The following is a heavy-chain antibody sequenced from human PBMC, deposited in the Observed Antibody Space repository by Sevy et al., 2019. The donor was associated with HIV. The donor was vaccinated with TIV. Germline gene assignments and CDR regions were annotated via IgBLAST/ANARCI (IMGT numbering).Heavy chain of an antibody. CDR1: GFTFSSYG. CDR2: IQYDGSNK. D-gene: IGHD3-22*01. Sequence: GGSLRLSCAASGFTFSSYGMHWVRQAPGKGLEWVAFIQYDGSNKYYADSVKGRFTISRDNSKNTLYLQMNSLRAEDTAVYYCAKPEDYYDSSGPIVWGQGTLVTVSS. V-gene: IGHV3-30*02. J-gene: IGHJ4*02. CDR3: AKPEDYYDSSGPIV.